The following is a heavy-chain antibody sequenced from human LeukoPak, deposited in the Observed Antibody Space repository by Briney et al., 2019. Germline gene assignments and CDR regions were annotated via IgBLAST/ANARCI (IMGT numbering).Heavy chain of an antibody. Sequence: NPSETLSLTCAVSGASIGSDIYYWGWIRLSPGKGLEWIGSVYYDGNTYYNPSLNSRVAISIDTSKNQFSLKVTFVTAADKAVYYCARHVAPDRSRGGGFDFWAQGTRVTVSP. J-gene: IGHJ3*01. V-gene: IGHV4-39*01. D-gene: IGHD2-15*01. CDR3: ARHVAPDRSRGGGFDF. CDR1: GASIGSDIYY. CDR2: VYYDGNT.